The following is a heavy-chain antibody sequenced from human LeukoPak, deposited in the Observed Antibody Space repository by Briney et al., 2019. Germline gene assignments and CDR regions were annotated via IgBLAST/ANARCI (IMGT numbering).Heavy chain of an antibody. CDR1: GFTFSDFW. CDR2: IKQDGSEK. D-gene: IGHD3-22*01. J-gene: IGHJ4*02. Sequence: GGSLRLSCAASGFTFSDFWMTWVRQAPGKGLEWVANIKQDGSEKYYVDSVKGRFTVSRDNANNSLFLQMNSLRGDDAAAYYCAREPLDTSGYYYGTLDYWGQGTLVTVSS. V-gene: IGHV3-7*01. CDR3: AREPLDTSGYYYGTLDY.